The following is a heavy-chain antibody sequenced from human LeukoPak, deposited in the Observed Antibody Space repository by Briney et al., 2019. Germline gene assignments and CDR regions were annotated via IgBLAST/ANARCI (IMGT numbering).Heavy chain of an antibody. CDR1: KFAFNNAL. CDR2: IKSKTDGGTT. V-gene: IGHV3-15*01. D-gene: IGHD3-22*01. CDR3: TAVPHDSAV. Sequence: GGSLRLSCAASKFAFNNALMSWFRQAPGKGLEWLGHIKSKTDGGTTDYAAPVQGRFTISRDDSKDRLYLQMNSLKTEDTAVHYCTAVPHDSAVWGQGTLVTVSS. J-gene: IGHJ4*02.